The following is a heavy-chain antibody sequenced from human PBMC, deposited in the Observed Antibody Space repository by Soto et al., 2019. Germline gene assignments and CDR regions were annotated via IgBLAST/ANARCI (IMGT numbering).Heavy chain of an antibody. CDR3: ARAYYDYVWGSYRYAFDI. Sequence: ASVKVSFKASGYTFTSYAMHWVRQAPGQRLEWMGWINAGNGNTKYSQKFQGRVTITRDTSASTAYMELSSLRSEDTAVYYCARAYYDYVWGSYRYAFDIWGQGTMVTVSS. V-gene: IGHV1-3*01. J-gene: IGHJ3*02. CDR1: GYTFTSYA. D-gene: IGHD3-16*02. CDR2: INAGNGNT.